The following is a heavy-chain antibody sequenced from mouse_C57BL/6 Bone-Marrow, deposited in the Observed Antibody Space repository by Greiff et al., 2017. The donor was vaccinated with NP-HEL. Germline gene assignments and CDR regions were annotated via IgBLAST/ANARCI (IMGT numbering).Heavy chain of an antibody. D-gene: IGHD2-3*01. J-gene: IGHJ3*01. CDR3: ARGWLLRIAY. CDR2: IYPRSGNT. V-gene: IGHV1-81*01. Sequence: VKQRTGQGLEWIGEIYPRSGNTYYNEKFKGKATLTADKSSSTAYMELRSLTSEDSAVYFCARGWLLRIAYWGQGTLVTVSA.